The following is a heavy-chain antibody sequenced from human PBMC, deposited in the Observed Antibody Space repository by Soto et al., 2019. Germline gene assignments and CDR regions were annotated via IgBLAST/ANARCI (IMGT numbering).Heavy chain of an antibody. J-gene: IGHJ6*02. CDR3: AREDDGGDSLDV. D-gene: IGHD2-21*02. CDR2: IHHSGAF. CDR1: GGSINSDSYH. Sequence: TLSLTCTVSGGSINSDSYHWTWIRQSPGKGLEWIGYIHHSGAFLYNPSFKSRLTISVDTSKNQFSLHLSSVTDADTAVYFCAREDDGGDSLDVWGQGTTVTVSS. V-gene: IGHV4-30-4*08.